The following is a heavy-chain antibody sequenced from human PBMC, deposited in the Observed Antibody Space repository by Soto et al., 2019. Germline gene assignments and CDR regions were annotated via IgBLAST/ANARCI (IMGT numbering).Heavy chain of an antibody. CDR3: AGRSSGWYFDY. Sequence: GGSLRLSCAASGFTFSSYAMSWVRQAPGKGLEWVSAISGSGGSTHYADSVKGRFTISRDNSKNTLYLQMNSLRAEDTAVYYCAGRSSGWYFDYWGQGTLVTVSS. D-gene: IGHD6-19*01. CDR1: GFTFSSYA. V-gene: IGHV3-23*01. J-gene: IGHJ4*02. CDR2: ISGSGGST.